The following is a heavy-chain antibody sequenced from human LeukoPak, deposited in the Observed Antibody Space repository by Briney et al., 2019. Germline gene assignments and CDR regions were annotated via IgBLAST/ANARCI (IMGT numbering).Heavy chain of an antibody. V-gene: IGHV4-59*08. CDR3: ARTDGAESRYQLPEYFQH. Sequence: PSETLSLTCTVSGGSISSYYWSWIRQPPRKGREWIGYIYYSGSTNYNPSLKSRVTISVDTSKNQFSLKLSSVTAADTAVYYCARTDGAESRYQLPEYFQHWGQGTLVTVSS. D-gene: IGHD2-2*01. J-gene: IGHJ1*01. CDR2: IYYSGST. CDR1: GGSISSYY.